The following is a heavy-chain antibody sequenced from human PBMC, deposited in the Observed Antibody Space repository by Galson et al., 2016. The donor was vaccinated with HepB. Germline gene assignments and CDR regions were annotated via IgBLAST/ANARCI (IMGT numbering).Heavy chain of an antibody. CDR1: GFTFSYYG. Sequence: SLRLSCAASGFTFSYYGMHWVRQAPGKGLEWVAVIWHDGSYKDYADSVKGRFTISRDNSKNTLYLQMNSLRAEDTAVYYCARDPGGDRFDYWGQGTLVTVSS. CDR2: IWHDGSYK. J-gene: IGHJ4*02. D-gene: IGHD3-16*01. CDR3: ARDPGGDRFDY. V-gene: IGHV3-33*01.